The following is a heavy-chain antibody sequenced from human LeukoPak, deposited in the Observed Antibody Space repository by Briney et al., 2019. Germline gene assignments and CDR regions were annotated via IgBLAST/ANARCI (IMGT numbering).Heavy chain of an antibody. V-gene: IGHV3-21*04. Sequence: GGSQRLSCAASGFTFSSYSMNWVRQAPGKGLEWVSSISSSSSYIYYADSVKGRFTISRDNAKNSLYLQMNSLRAVDTAVYYCARTTKEFDISTGYYFDYWGQGTLVTVSS. CDR3: ARTTKEFDISTGYYFDY. J-gene: IGHJ4*02. CDR2: ISSSSSYI. CDR1: GFTFSSYS. D-gene: IGHD3-9*01.